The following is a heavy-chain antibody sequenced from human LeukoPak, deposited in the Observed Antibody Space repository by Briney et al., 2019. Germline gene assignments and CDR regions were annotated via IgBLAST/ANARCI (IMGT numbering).Heavy chain of an antibody. V-gene: IGHV1-69*13. D-gene: IGHD2-21*02. CDR1: GYTFISYG. CDR3: ARSYCGGDCPDAFDI. Sequence: ASVKVSCKASGYTFISYGISWVRQAPGQGLEWMGGIIPIFGTANYAQKFQGRVTITADESTSTAYMEPSSLRSEDTAVYYCARSYCGGDCPDAFDIWGQGTMVTVSS. CDR2: IIPIFGTA. J-gene: IGHJ3*02.